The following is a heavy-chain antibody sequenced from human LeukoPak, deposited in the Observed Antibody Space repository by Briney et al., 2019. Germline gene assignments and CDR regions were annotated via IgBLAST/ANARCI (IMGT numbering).Heavy chain of an antibody. V-gene: IGHV1-8*01. CDR3: ARGGSASGFDY. Sequence: ASVKVSCKASGYTFTSYDINWVRQATGQGLEWMGYTNPNSGKTHYAQKFQGRVTLTSDTSINTVYMELSSLTSEDTAVYYCARGGSASGFDYWGQGTLVTVSS. D-gene: IGHD3-10*01. CDR1: GYTFTSYD. CDR2: TNPNSGKT. J-gene: IGHJ4*02.